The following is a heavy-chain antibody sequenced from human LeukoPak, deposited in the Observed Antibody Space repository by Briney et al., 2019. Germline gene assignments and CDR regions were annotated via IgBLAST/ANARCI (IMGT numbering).Heavy chain of an antibody. D-gene: IGHD1-1*01. V-gene: IGHV3-7*01. J-gene: IGHJ4*02. CDR3: AIWTSGNY. CDR2: MDPTGSQK. Sequence: GGTLRLSCADSPFTFNGSWMNWVRQAPGKGLEWVANMDPTGSQKLYVDSVRGRFTISKDNPGASLYLDMHSLRAEDTAIYYCAIWTSGNYWGQGTLVTVSS. CDR1: PFTFNGSW.